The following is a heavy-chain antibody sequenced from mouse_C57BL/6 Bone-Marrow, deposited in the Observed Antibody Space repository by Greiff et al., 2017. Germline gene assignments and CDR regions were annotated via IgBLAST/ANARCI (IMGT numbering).Heavy chain of an antibody. CDR3: TRIAY. Sequence: EVKLEESGAELVRPGASVKLSCTASGFNIKDDYMHWVKQRPEQGLEWIGWIDPENGDTEYASKFQGKATITVDTSSNTAYLQLSSLTSEDTAVYYCTRIAYWDRGTLVTVTA. J-gene: IGHJ3*01. V-gene: IGHV14-4*01. CDR2: IDPENGDT. CDR1: GFNIKDDY.